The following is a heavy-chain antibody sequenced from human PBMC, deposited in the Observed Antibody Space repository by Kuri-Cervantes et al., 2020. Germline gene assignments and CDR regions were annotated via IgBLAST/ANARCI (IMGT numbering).Heavy chain of an antibody. V-gene: IGHV4-39*01. CDR3: ARRGGSYGYYYYGMDV. J-gene: IGHJ6*02. CDR2: IYYSGST. D-gene: IGHD3-16*01. Sequence: SETLSLTCTVSGGSISSSSYYWGWIRQPPGKGLEWIGSIYYSGSTYYNPSLKSRVTISVDTSKNQFSLKLSSVTAADTAVYYCARRGGSYGYYYYGMDVWGQGTTVTVSS. CDR1: GGSISSSSYY.